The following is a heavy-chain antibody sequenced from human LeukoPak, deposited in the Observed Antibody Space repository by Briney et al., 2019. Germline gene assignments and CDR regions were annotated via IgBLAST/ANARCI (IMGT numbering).Heavy chain of an antibody. J-gene: IGHJ6*02. Sequence: GGSLRLSCAASGFTFSSYGMHWVRQAPGKGLEWVAVISYDGSNKYYADSVRGRFTISRDNSKNTLYLQMNSLRAEDTAVYYCAKGDYYYGMDVWGQGTTVTVSS. CDR1: GFTFSSYG. CDR3: AKGDYYYGMDV. V-gene: IGHV3-30*18. CDR2: ISYDGSNK.